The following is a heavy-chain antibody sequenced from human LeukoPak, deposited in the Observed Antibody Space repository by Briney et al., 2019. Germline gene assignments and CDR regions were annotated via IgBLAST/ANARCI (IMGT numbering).Heavy chain of an antibody. Sequence: SETLSLTCNVSGGSISSYYRSWIRQPPGKGLEWIGYIYYSGNTNYNPSLKSRVTISADTSKNQFSLKLSSVTAADTAMYYCARQRDNALSYFDYWGQGTLVTVSS. CDR1: GGSISSYY. CDR3: ARQRDNALSYFDY. V-gene: IGHV4-59*08. CDR2: IYYSGNT. D-gene: IGHD1-14*01. J-gene: IGHJ4*02.